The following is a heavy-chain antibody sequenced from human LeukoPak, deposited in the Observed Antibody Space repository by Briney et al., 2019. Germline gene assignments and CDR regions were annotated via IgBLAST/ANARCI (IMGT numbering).Heavy chain of an antibody. CDR2: IRYDGVNK. V-gene: IGHV3-30*02. CDR3: AREHSGYDFPGRDYYYMDV. J-gene: IGHJ6*03. CDR1: AFSFNTYG. Sequence: PGGSLRLSCAASAFSFNTYGMHWVRQAPGKGLEWVAFIRYDGVNKYYADSVKGRFTISRDNSKNTLYLQMNSLRAEDTAVYYCAREHSGYDFPGRDYYYMDVWGKGTTVTVSS. D-gene: IGHD5-12*01.